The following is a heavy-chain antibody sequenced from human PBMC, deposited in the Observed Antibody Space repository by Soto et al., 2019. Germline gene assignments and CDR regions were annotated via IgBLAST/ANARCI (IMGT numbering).Heavy chain of an antibody. D-gene: IGHD1-20*01. CDR1: GGSISSNDYY. V-gene: IGHV4-30-4*01. CDR3: ARGRYNWNQGAFDI. J-gene: IGHJ3*02. Sequence: SETVSLTCTVSGGSISSNDYYWSWIRQPPGKGLEWIGYIYYSGSTYYNPSLKSRVTISADTSKTQFSLKLTSVTAADTAVYYCARGRYNWNQGAFDIWGQGTVVTVSS. CDR2: IYYSGST.